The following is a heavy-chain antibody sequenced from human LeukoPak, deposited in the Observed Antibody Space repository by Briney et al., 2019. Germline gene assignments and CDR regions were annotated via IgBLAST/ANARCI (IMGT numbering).Heavy chain of an antibody. CDR3: ARDRRYYDSSGTVYYDGMDV. CDR1: GGSISSYY. CDR2: IYYSGGT. Sequence: PSKTLSLTCTVSGGSISSYYWSWIRQPPGKGLEWIGYIYYSGGTNYNPSLKSRVTISVDTSKNQFSLKLSSVTAADTAVYYCARDRRYYDSSGTVYYDGMDVWGQGTMVTVSS. V-gene: IGHV4-59*01. D-gene: IGHD3-22*01. J-gene: IGHJ6*02.